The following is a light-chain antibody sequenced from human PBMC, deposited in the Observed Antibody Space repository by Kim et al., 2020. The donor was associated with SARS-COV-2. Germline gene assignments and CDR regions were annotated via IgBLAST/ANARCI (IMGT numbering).Light chain of an antibody. J-gene: IGKJ1*01. CDR1: QSFSSH. V-gene: IGKV3D-15*01. CDR2: DAS. CDR3: QQYNVWPSVT. Sequence: SPGERATLSCRASQSFSSHLAWYQQKPGQAPRLLIYDASNRATGIPARFSGSGSGTEFTLTISSLQAEDFAVYYCQQYNVWPSVTFGQGTRLDIK.